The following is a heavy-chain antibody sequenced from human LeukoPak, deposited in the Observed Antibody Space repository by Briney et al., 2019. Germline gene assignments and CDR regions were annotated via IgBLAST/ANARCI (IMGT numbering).Heavy chain of an antibody. CDR3: ARALGAFDI. Sequence: GGPLRLSCAASGFTFSSYAMSWVRQAPGKGLEWVSAISGSGGSTYYGDSVKGRFTISRDNSKNTLYLQMNSLRAEDTAVYYCARALGAFDIWGQGTMVTVSS. J-gene: IGHJ3*02. V-gene: IGHV3-23*01. D-gene: IGHD3-10*01. CDR2: ISGSGGST. CDR1: GFTFSSYA.